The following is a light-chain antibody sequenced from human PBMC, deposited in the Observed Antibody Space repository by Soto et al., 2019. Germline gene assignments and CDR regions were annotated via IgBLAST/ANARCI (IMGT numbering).Light chain of an antibody. CDR3: QQYGRRQYT. V-gene: IGKV3-20*01. CDR1: QTVFSNY. CDR2: AAS. J-gene: IGKJ2*01. Sequence: EIVLTQSPGTLSLSPGERATLSCRASQTVFSNYLAWYQQKPGQAPRLLIYAASRRATGVPDRFGGSGSGTDFTLTISRLEPEDFAVYHCQQYGRRQYTCGQGTKLEI.